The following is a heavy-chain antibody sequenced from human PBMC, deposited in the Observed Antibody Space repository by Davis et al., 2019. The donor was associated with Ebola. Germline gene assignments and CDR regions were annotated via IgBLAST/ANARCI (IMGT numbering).Heavy chain of an antibody. V-gene: IGHV4-34*01. CDR2: INHSGST. J-gene: IGHJ4*02. CDR1: GFTFSSYA. D-gene: IGHD1-14*01. Sequence: GSLRLSCAASGFTFSSYAMHWVRQPPGKGLEWIGEINHSGSTNYNPSLKSRVTISVDTSKNQFSLKLSSVTAADTAVYYCARRYRGLGPFDYWGQGTLVTVSS. CDR3: ARRYRGLGPFDY.